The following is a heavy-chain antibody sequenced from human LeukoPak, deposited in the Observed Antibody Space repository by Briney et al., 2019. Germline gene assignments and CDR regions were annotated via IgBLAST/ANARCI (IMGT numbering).Heavy chain of an antibody. Sequence: GGSLRLSCAASGFTFSTNSMTWVRQAPGKGLEWASIINHSGSSIYYADSVKGRFTISRDNSKNTVYLQMNSLRVEDTAVYCCAKERATTTAFDYWGQRTLVTVSS. D-gene: IGHD1/OR15-1a*01. CDR2: INHSGSSI. J-gene: IGHJ4*02. CDR1: GFTFSTNS. V-gene: IGHV3-23*01. CDR3: AKERATTTAFDY.